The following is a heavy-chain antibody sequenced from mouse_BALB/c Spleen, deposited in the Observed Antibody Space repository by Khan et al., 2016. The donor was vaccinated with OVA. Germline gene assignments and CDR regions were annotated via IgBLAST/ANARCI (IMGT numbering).Heavy chain of an antibody. D-gene: IGHD2-10*01. V-gene: IGHV2-6-1*01. Sequence: VKLEESGPGLVAPSQSLSITCTISGFSLTNYGIHWVRQPPGQGLEWLVVIWSDGSTTYNSALKSRLSISKDNSKSQVFLKMNSLQTDDTAMYSGARQPYSHYCVMDYWGQGTSVTVSS. CDR3: ARQPYSHYCVMDY. CDR2: IWSDGST. CDR1: GFSLTNYG. J-gene: IGHJ4*01.